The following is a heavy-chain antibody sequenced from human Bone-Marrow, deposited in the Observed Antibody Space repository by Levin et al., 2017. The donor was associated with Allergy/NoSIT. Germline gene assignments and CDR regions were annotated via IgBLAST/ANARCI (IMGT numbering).Heavy chain of an antibody. J-gene: IGHJ3*01. CDR2: IYYTGSS. V-gene: IGHV4-61*01. CDR3: VRGDFWSGYYNAFDV. D-gene: IGHD3-3*01. Sequence: MSSETLSLTCTVSGGSVSSSTYYWNWIRQPPGKGLEWLAYIYYTGSSSYNPSLKSRVTMSVDTSKNQFSLKLKSVTAADTAVYYCVRGDFWSGYYNAFDVWGQGTTVTVSS. CDR1: GGSVSSSTYY.